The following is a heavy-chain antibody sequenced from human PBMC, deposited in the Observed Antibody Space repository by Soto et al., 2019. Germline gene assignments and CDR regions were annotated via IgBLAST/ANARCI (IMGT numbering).Heavy chain of an antibody. CDR3: ARDFAYFDS. CDR2: VYHTGRT. D-gene: IGHD3-3*01. J-gene: IGHJ4*02. Sequence: PSETLSLTCTVSGGSFKRGSYSWIWIRQPPGKGLEWIGYVYHTGRTSYNPSLKSRVSILMDTSKNQFSLNLDSVTAADTAVYFCARDFAYFDSWGQGTLVTVSS. CDR1: GGSFKRGSYS. V-gene: IGHV4-61*01.